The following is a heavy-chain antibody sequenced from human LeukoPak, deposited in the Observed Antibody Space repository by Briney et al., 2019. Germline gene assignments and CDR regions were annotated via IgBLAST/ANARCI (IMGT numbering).Heavy chain of an antibody. J-gene: IGHJ4*02. CDR2: ISSSSSTI. CDR1: GFTFSSYW. V-gene: IGHV3-48*01. Sequence: GGSLRLSCAASGFTFSSYWMSWVRQAPGKGLEWVSYISSSSSTIYYADSVKGRFTISRDNAKSSLYLQMNSLRAEDTAVYYCARDSLYYYDSSGYYQYYFDYWGQGTLVTVSS. CDR3: ARDSLYYYDSSGYYQYYFDY. D-gene: IGHD3-22*01.